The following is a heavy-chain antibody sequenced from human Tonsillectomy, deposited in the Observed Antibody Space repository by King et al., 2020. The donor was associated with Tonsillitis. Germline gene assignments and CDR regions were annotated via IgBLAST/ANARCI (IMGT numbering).Heavy chain of an antibody. CDR1: GGTFSTYA. D-gene: IGHD3-10*01. CDR3: ARGGDRGVHDS. Sequence: HVQLVQSGAEVKKPGSSVKVSCKASGGTFSTYAISWVRQAPGQGLQWMGRIIPFLGVDTYAQKFQGRVTITADKSTSTAYMELSSLRSDDTAVYYCARGGDRGVHDSWGQGTLVTVSS. J-gene: IGHJ5*01. V-gene: IGHV1-69*09. CDR2: IIPFLGVD.